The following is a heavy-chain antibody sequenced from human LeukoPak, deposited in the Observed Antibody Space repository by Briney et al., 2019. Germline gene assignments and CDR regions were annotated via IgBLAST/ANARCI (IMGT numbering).Heavy chain of an antibody. D-gene: IGHD3-9*01. CDR3: ARSVRELRYFDWFKNWFDP. Sequence: ASVKVSCKASGYTFTSYGISWVRQAPGQGLEWMGWISAYNGNTNYAQKLQGRVTMTTDTSTSTAYMELRSLRSDDTAVYYCARSVRELRYFDWFKNWFDPWGQGTLVTVSS. CDR2: ISAYNGNT. V-gene: IGHV1-18*01. CDR1: GYTFTSYG. J-gene: IGHJ5*02.